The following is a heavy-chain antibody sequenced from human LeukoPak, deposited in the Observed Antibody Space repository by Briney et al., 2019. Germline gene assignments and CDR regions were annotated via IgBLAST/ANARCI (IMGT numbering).Heavy chain of an antibody. D-gene: IGHD3-10*01. J-gene: IGHJ4*02. CDR1: GGSFSGYY. V-gene: IGHV4-34*01. Sequence: PSETLSLTCAVCGGSFSGYYWSWIRQPPGKGLEWIGEINHSGSTNCNPSLKSRVTISVDTSKNQFSLKLSSVTAADTPVYYCARGQKHSMVRGVILGYWGQGTLVTVSS. CDR2: INHSGST. CDR3: ARGQKHSMVRGVILGY.